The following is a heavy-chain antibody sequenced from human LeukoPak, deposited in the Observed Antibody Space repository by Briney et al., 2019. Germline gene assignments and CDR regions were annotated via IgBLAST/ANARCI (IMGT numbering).Heavy chain of an antibody. CDR3: ARENRGDGYNLIRRGILGY. D-gene: IGHD5-24*01. J-gene: IGHJ4*02. Sequence: ASVKVSCKASGHTFTSYDINWVRQATGQGLEWMGWMNPNSGNTGYAQKFQGRVTITRNTSISTAYMELSSLRSEDTAVYYCARENRGDGYNLIRRGILGYWGQGTLVTVSS. V-gene: IGHV1-8*03. CDR1: GHTFTSYD. CDR2: MNPNSGNT.